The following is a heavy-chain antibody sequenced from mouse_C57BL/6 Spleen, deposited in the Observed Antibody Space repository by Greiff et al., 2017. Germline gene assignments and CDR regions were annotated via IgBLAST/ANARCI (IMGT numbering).Heavy chain of an antibody. D-gene: IGHD2-4*01. CDR1: GYTFTSYW. CDR3: ARNYYDYDDDPYYYAMDY. J-gene: IGHJ4*01. Sequence: QVQLQQPGAELVKPGASVKMSCKASGYTFTSYWITWVKQRPGQGLEWIGDIYPGSGSTNYNEKFKSKATLTVDTSSSTAYMQLSSLTSEDSAVYYCARNYYDYDDDPYYYAMDYWGQGTSVTVSS. CDR2: IYPGSGST. V-gene: IGHV1-55*01.